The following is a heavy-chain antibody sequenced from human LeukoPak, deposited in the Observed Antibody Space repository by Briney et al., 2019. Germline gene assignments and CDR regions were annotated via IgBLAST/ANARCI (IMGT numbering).Heavy chain of an antibody. V-gene: IGHV3-30-3*01. Sequence: GGSLRLSCAASGFTFSSYAMHWVRQAPGKGLEWVAVISYDGSNKYYADSVKGRFTISRDNAKNSLYLQMNSLRAEDTAVYYCATDPTVATIRPYFDYWGQGTLVTVSS. CDR3: ATDPTVATIRPYFDY. CDR1: GFTFSSYA. D-gene: IGHD5-12*01. CDR2: ISYDGSNK. J-gene: IGHJ4*02.